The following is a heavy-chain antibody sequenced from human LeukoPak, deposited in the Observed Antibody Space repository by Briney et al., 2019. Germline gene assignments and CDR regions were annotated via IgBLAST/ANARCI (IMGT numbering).Heavy chain of an antibody. D-gene: IGHD2-8*01. J-gene: IGHJ4*02. CDR2: IYHSGST. CDR3: ARRLNPDY. Sequence: SETLSLTCAVSGYSISSGYYWGWIRQPPGKGLEWIGSIYHSGSTYYNPSLKSRVTISVDTSKNQFSLKLSSVTAADTAVYYCARRLNPDYWGQGTLVIVSS. V-gene: IGHV4-38-2*01. CDR1: GYSISSGYY.